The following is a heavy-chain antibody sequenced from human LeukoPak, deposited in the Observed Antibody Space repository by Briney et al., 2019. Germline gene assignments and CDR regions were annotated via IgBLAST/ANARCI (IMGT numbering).Heavy chain of an antibody. CDR2: IYYSGST. J-gene: IGHJ4*02. CDR3: ARVDYDFWSGYLFDY. V-gene: IGHV4-59*01. D-gene: IGHD3-3*01. Sequence: PSETLSLTCTVSGGSISSYYWSWLRQPPGKGLEWIGYIYYSGSTNYNPSLKSRVTISVDTSKNQFSLKLSSVTAADTAVYYCARVDYDFWSGYLFDYWGQGTLVTVSS. CDR1: GGSISSYY.